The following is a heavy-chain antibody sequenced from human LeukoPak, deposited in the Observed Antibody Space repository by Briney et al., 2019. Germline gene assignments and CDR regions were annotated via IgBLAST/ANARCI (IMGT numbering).Heavy chain of an antibody. D-gene: IGHD5-12*01. J-gene: IGHJ5*02. CDR1: GGTFSSYA. CDR3: ARGGYSGYELALNWFDP. CDR2: IIPIFGTA. V-gene: IGHV1-69*05. Sequence: ASVKVSCKASGGTFSSYAISWVRQAPGRGLEWMGGIIPIFGTANYAQKFQGRVTITTDESTSTAYMELSSLRSEDTAVYYCARGGYSGYELALNWFDPWGQGTLVTVSS.